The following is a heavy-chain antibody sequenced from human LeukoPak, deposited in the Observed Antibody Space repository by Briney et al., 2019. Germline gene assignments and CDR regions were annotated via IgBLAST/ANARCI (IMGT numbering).Heavy chain of an antibody. J-gene: IGHJ4*02. CDR3: ARVVGVGGVISAETDY. Sequence: ASVKVSCKASGYTFTGYYMHWVRQAPGQGLEWMGWINPNSGGTNYAQKFQGRVTMTRDTSISTAYMELSRLRSDDTAVYYCARVVGVGGVISAETDYWGQGPLVTVSS. V-gene: IGHV1-2*02. D-gene: IGHD3-16*01. CDR2: INPNSGGT. CDR1: GYTFTGYY.